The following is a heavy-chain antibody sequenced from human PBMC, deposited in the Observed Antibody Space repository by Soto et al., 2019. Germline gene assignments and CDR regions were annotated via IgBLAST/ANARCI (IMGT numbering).Heavy chain of an antibody. Sequence: PGGSLRLSCETSGFTFSSCVMTWVRQAPGKGLEWVAVITKSGDTDYADSVKGRFTISRDNSMNTVYLQMNSLRAEDTAVYYCAKGLLNGRWYAADWGQGALVTVSS. J-gene: IGHJ4*02. V-gene: IGHV3-23*01. CDR3: AKGLLNGRWYAAD. D-gene: IGHD6-13*01. CDR1: GFTFSSCV. CDR2: ITKSGDT.